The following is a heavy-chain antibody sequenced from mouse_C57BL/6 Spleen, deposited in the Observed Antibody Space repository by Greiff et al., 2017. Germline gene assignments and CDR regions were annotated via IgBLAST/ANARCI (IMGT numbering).Heavy chain of an antibody. J-gene: IGHJ3*01. CDR3: ARALDDQAWFAY. CDR1: GYTFTDYN. Sequence: VQLQQSGPELVKPGASVKMSCKASGYTFTDYNMHWVKQSHGKSLEWIGYIYPNNGGTSYNQKFKGKATLTVNKSSSTAYMELRSLTSEDAAVYYCARALDDQAWFAYWGQGTPVTVSA. V-gene: IGHV1-22*01. D-gene: IGHD3-2*02. CDR2: IYPNNGGT.